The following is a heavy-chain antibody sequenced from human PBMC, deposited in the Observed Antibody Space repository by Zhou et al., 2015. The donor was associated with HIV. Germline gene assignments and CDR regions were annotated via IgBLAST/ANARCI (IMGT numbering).Heavy chain of an antibody. CDR3: ARGPSRIIGGSYNYDS. Sequence: QVQLVQSGAEVKKPGSSVKVSCKTSGGTFSTYTISWVRQAPGQGLEWMGWIIPTFGTPNYALKFQDRVTITADESTTTAYMELSSLRSEDTAVYYCARGPSRIIGGSYNYDSWGQGNPGHRLL. V-gene: IGHV1-69*01. CDR2: IIPTFGTP. CDR1: GGTFSTYT. D-gene: IGHD1-26*01. J-gene: IGHJ4*02.